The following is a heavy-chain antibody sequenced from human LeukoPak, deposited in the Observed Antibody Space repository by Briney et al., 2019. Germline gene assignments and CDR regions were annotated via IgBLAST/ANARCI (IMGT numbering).Heavy chain of an antibody. V-gene: IGHV3-23*01. CDR2: ISDSGGYT. CDR1: GFTFSSYA. CDR3: LQGGVSFH. Sequence: GGSLRLSCAASGFTFSSYAMNWVRQAPGKGLEWVSAISDSGGYTYYADSVKGRFTISRDNSKNTLYLQMNSLRAEDTAVYYCLQGGVSFHWGQGTLVTVSS. D-gene: IGHD3-16*01. J-gene: IGHJ4*02.